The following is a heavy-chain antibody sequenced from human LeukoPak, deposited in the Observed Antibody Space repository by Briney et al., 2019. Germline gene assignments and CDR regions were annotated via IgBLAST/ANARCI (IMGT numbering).Heavy chain of an antibody. CDR1: GFTFRTYW. CDR2: INPGGSAK. D-gene: IGHD2/OR15-2a*01. Sequence: PGGSLRLSCAASGFTFRTYWMAWVRQAPGKGLEWVANINPGGSAKYYVDSVKGRFTISRDDAKTSLYLQMDSLRAEDAAVYSCARDWMGSTRLAGDCWGQGTLVTVSS. J-gene: IGHJ4*02. V-gene: IGHV3-7*01. CDR3: ARDWMGSTRLAGDC.